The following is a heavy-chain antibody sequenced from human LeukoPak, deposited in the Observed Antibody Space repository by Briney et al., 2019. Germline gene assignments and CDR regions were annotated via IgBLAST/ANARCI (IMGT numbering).Heavy chain of an antibody. Sequence: GGSLRLSCAVSGFTVSSNYMSWVRQALGKGLEWVSVIYSGGSTYYADSVKGRFTISRDNAKNTLYLQMNSLRAEDTAVYYCAKELLAFDYWGQGTLVTVSS. D-gene: IGHD1-26*01. CDR1: GFTVSSNY. CDR2: IYSGGST. CDR3: AKELLAFDY. J-gene: IGHJ4*02. V-gene: IGHV3-66*01.